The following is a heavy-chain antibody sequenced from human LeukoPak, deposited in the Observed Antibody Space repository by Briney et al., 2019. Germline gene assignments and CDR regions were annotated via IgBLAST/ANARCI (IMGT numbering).Heavy chain of an antibody. CDR1: GLSISSHA. D-gene: IGHD2-2*02. CDR3: VKEDQYCGSTGCYTVGFDY. CDR2: ISGSGGNT. J-gene: IGHJ4*02. V-gene: IGHV3-23*01. Sequence: GGSLRLSCAVSGLSISSHAMTWVRQAPGKGLEWVSAISGSGGNTYYADSVKGRFTISRDNSKNTLYLQMNSLRAEDTAIYYCVKEDQYCGSTGCYTVGFDYWGQGTLVTVSS.